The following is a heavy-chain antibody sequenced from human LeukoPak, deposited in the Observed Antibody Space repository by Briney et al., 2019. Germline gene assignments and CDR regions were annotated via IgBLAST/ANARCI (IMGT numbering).Heavy chain of an antibody. CDR1: GYTFSGYQ. Sequence: ASVKVSCTASGYTFSGYQIHWVRQAPGQGLEWMGWINPNSGDTKYAQKFQGRVTITTDTSTSTVYMELSRLSSDDTAVYSCARGAVSGTYRYLYWGQGTLVTVSS. D-gene: IGHD3-16*02. J-gene: IGHJ4*02. V-gene: IGHV1-2*02. CDR2: INPNSGDT. CDR3: ARGAVSGTYRYLY.